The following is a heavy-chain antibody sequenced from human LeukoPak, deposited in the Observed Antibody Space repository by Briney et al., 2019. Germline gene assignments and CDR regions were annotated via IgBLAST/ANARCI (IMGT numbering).Heavy chain of an antibody. J-gene: IGHJ4*02. CDR2: ISGSDAGT. CDR3: RGVRGGTEADY. Sequence: GGSLRLSCAASGFTFNNYAMSWVRQAPGKGLEWVSAISGSDAGTFYADSVKGRFTISRDNSKNSLYLQMNSLRAEDTAVYYCRGVRGGTEADYWGQGTLVTVSS. V-gene: IGHV3-23*01. D-gene: IGHD3-10*01. CDR1: GFTFNNYA.